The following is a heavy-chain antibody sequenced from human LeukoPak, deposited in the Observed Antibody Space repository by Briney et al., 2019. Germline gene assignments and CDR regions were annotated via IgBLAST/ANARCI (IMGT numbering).Heavy chain of an antibody. D-gene: IGHD3-3*01. Sequence: GGSLRLSCTASGFTFSTYAMTWVRQAPGKRLEWISSMSSGGSYIYYSDSVRGRFTISRDNAKSSLYLVMNSLRAEDTAIYYCARDRPTGSSRVFVVQWGQGTLVTVSS. CDR3: ARDRPTGSSRVFVVQ. CDR1: GFTFSTYA. CDR2: MSSGGSYI. V-gene: IGHV3-21*06. J-gene: IGHJ4*02.